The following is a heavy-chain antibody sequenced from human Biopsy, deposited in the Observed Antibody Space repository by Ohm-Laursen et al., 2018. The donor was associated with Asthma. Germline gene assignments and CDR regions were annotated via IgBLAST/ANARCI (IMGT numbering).Heavy chain of an antibody. CDR1: GGTFSNFA. V-gene: IGHV1-69*01. Sequence: GSSVKVSCKAPGGTFSNFAISWMRQAPGQGLEWLGGIMTVFGTTNYAQKFQGRVTITADESTSTAYMEVTSLRFEDTAIYYCARCQVGYSSGWSLLLKKIYYSGMDVWGQGTAVTVSS. D-gene: IGHD6-19*01. J-gene: IGHJ6*02. CDR3: ARCQVGYSSGWSLLLKKIYYSGMDV. CDR2: IMTVFGTT.